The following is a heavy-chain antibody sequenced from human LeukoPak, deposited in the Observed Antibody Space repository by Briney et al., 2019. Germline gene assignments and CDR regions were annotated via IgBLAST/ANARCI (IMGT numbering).Heavy chain of an antibody. D-gene: IGHD3-22*01. Sequence: SQTLSLTCAISGDSVSSNSAAWNWIRQSPSRGLEWLGRTYYRSKWYNDYAVSVKSRITINPDTSKNQFSLQLNSVTPEDTAVYYCARGRGTSGYYPTFFNYWGQGTLVTVSS. V-gene: IGHV6-1*01. CDR1: GDSVSSNSAA. J-gene: IGHJ4*02. CDR2: TYYRSKWYN. CDR3: ARGRGTSGYYPTFFNY.